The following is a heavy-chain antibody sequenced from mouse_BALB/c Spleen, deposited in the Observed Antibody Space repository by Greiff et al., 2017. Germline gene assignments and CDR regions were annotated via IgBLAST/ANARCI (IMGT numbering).Heavy chain of an antibody. CDR2: ISSGSSTI. CDR1: GFTFSSFG. CDR3: ARGYGYDDGFAY. V-gene: IGHV5-17*02. J-gene: IGHJ3*01. D-gene: IGHD2-2*01. Sequence: EVHLVESGGGLVQPGGSRKLSCAASGFTFSSFGMHWVRQAPEKGLEWVAYISSGSSTIYYADTVKGRFTISRDNPKNTLFLQMTSLRSEDTAMYYCARGYGYDDGFAYWGQGTLVTVSA.